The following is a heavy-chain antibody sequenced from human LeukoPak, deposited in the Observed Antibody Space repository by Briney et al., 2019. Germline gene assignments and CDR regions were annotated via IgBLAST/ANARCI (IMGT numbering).Heavy chain of an antibody. CDR2: IYSGGST. J-gene: IGHJ4*02. D-gene: IGHD6-25*01. V-gene: IGHV3-53*01. Sequence: GGSLRLSCAASGFTVSGNYMSWVRQAPGKGLEWVSVIYSGGSTYYADSVKGRFTISRDNSKNTLYLQMNSLRAEDTAVYYCARAPIYSSGTDFDYWGQGTLVTVSS. CDR1: GFTVSGNY. CDR3: ARAPIYSSGTDFDY.